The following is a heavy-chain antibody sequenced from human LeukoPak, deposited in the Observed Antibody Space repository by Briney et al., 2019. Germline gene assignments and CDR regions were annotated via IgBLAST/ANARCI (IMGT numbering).Heavy chain of an antibody. CDR3: ARGAVRSSSWYSDRNNWFDP. J-gene: IGHJ5*02. CDR2: ISSSSSYI. CDR1: GFTFSSYW. D-gene: IGHD6-13*01. V-gene: IGHV3-21*01. Sequence: KTGGSLRLSCAASGFTFSSYWMSWVRQAPGKGLEWVSSISSSSSYIYYADSVKGRFTISRDNAKNSLYLQMNSLRAEDTAVYYCARGAVRSSSWYSDRNNWFDPWGQGTLVTVSS.